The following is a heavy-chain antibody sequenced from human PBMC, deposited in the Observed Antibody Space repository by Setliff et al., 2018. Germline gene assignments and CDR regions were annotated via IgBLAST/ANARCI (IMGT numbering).Heavy chain of an antibody. Sequence: SCAASGFTFSSHGMSWVRQAPAKGLEWVSTITSDGGTTWYADSVKGRFTIYRDNSKNILYLQMNSLRAEDTAVYYCAPHSRSSDWRALDYWGQGTLVTVSS. CDR1: GFTFSSHG. CDR3: APHSRSSDWRALDY. J-gene: IGHJ4*02. D-gene: IGHD2-2*01. V-gene: IGHV3-23*01. CDR2: ITSDGGTT.